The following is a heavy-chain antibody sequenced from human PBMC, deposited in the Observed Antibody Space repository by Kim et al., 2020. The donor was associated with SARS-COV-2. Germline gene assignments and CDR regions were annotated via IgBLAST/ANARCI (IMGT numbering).Heavy chain of an antibody. V-gene: IGHV3-74*01. Sequence: SVKGRFTISRDNAKNTLYLQMNSLRVEDTAVYYCVRDQAYCSSTSCPFEYWGQGTLVTVSS. J-gene: IGHJ4*02. D-gene: IGHD2-2*01. CDR3: VRDQAYCSSTSCPFEY.